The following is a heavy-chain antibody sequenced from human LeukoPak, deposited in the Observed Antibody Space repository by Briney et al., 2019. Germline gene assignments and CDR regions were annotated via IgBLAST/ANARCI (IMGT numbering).Heavy chain of an antibody. J-gene: IGHJ6*02. CDR3: ARGYYYGSGSWDYYYYYGMDV. V-gene: IGHV4-59*01. D-gene: IGHD3-10*01. CDR2: IYYSGST. CDR1: GGSISSYY. Sequence: SETLSLTCTVSGGSISSYYWSWIRQPPGKGLEWIGYIYYSGSTNYNPPLKSRVTISVDTSKNQFSLKLSSVTAADTAVYYCARGYYYGSGSWDYYYYYGMDVWGQGTTVTVSS.